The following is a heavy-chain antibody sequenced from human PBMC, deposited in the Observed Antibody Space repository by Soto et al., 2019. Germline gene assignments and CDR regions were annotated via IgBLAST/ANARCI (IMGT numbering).Heavy chain of an antibody. CDR3: ARGTYGDH. CDR2: ISAYNGNT. Sequence: QVQLAQSGAEVKKPGASVKVSCKASGYTFTDYVITWMRQAPGQGLEVMGWISAYNGNTDYAQKVQGRVTMTTDTSTSTAYMELRSLTSDDTAVYYCARGTYGDHWGQGTLVTVSS. CDR1: GYTFTDYV. D-gene: IGHD4-17*01. J-gene: IGHJ4*02. V-gene: IGHV1-18*01.